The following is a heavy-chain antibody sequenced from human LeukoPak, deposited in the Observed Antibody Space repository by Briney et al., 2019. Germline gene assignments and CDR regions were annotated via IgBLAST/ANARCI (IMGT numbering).Heavy chain of an antibody. Sequence: SETLSLTCTVSGGSISSSSYYWGWIRQPPGKGLEWIGGIYYSGGTYYNPSLKSRVTVSIDTFKNQFSLKLTSMTAADTAVYYCARFEKYTSSGPTDPWGQGTLVTVSS. J-gene: IGHJ5*02. CDR1: GGSISSSSYY. CDR2: IYYSGGT. CDR3: ARFEKYTSSGPTDP. V-gene: IGHV4-39*07. D-gene: IGHD6-13*01.